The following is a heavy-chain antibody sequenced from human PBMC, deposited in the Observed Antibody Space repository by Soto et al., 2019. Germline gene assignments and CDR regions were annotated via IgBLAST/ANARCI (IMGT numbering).Heavy chain of an antibody. V-gene: IGHV3-23*01. Sequence: PGGSLRLSCASSGFTFSSYAMSWVRQAPGKGLEWVSAISGSGDTTYYADSVKGRFTISRDNAKNSLFLQMNTLRVEDTAVYYCARDQLYYNDISGRPLNAFDVWGQGTMVTVSS. J-gene: IGHJ3*01. D-gene: IGHD3-22*01. CDR1: GFTFSSYA. CDR3: ARDQLYYNDISGRPLNAFDV. CDR2: ISGSGDTT.